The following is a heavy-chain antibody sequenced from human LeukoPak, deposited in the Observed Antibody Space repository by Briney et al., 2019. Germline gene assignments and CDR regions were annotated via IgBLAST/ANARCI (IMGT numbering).Heavy chain of an antibody. CDR1: RYTFTDYY. D-gene: IGHD3-9*01. CDR3: ARGLQYFDWLVDY. V-gene: IGHV1-2*02. Sequence: ASVKVSCTASRYTFTDYYIHWVRQAPGQGLEWMGWINPNSGDTNYAQKFQGRVIMTRDTSINTAYMELSRLRSDDTAVYYCARGLQYFDWLVDYWGQGTLVTVSS. J-gene: IGHJ4*02. CDR2: INPNSGDT.